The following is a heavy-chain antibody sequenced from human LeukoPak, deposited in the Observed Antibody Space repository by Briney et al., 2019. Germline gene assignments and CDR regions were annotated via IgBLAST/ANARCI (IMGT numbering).Heavy chain of an antibody. D-gene: IGHD6-19*01. CDR3: ARGRYSSGWYGI. Sequence: ASVKVSCKASGYTFTSYDINWVRQATGQGLEWMGWMNPNSGNTGYAQKFQGRVTMTRNTSISTAYMGLSSLRSEDTAVYYCARGRYSSGWYGIWGQGTMVTVSS. CDR1: GYTFTSYD. CDR2: MNPNSGNT. J-gene: IGHJ3*02. V-gene: IGHV1-8*01.